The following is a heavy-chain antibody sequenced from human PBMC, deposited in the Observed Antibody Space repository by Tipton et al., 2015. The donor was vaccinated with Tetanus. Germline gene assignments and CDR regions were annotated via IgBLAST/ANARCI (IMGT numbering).Heavy chain of an antibody. D-gene: IGHD3-16*01. V-gene: IGHV4-59*01. CDR1: GGSISSYY. Sequence: TLSLTCTVSGGSISSYYWSWIRQPPGKGLEWIGYIYYSGSTNYNPSLKSRVTISVDTSKNQFSLKLSSVTAADTAVYYCARGVSGVRIPTPHAFDTWGQGTMVTVSS. CDR2: IYYSGST. CDR3: ARGVSGVRIPTPHAFDT. J-gene: IGHJ3*02.